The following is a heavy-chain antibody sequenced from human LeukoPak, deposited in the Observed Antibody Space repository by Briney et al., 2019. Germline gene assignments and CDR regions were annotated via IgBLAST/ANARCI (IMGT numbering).Heavy chain of an antibody. V-gene: IGHV3-7*01. CDR2: IKEDGSKK. CDR1: GFTFSSYW. J-gene: IGHJ4*02. Sequence: GGSLRLSCTASGFTFSSYWMSWVRQAPGKGPEWVANIKEDGSKKYHVDSVKGRFTISRDNAKNSLYLQMSSLRAEDTAVYYCARVGYYYDSSAYRPFDFWGQGTLVTVSS. D-gene: IGHD3-22*01. CDR3: ARVGYYYDSSAYRPFDF.